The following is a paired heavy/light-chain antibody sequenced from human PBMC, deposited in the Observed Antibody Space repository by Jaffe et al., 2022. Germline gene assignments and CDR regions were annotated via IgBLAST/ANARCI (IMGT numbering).Light chain of an antibody. CDR3: QAWDSSIYVV. CDR2: QHS. CDR1: KLVRKF. Sequence: SYELTQPPSVSVSPGQTASFTCSGDKLVRKFVSWYQQKPGQSPVLVIYQHSKRPSGIPERFSGSTSGNTATLTISGTQAIDEADYYCQAWDSSIYVVFGGGTKLTVL. V-gene: IGLV3-1*01. J-gene: IGLJ2*01.
Heavy chain of an antibody. D-gene: IGHD2-15*01. V-gene: IGHV4-39*01. Sequence: QLLLQESGPGLVKPSETLSLTCTVSGGSISNTAYFWGWIRQPPGKGLEWVGSIFYSATTYYNPSLESRVTLSVDTSKNQFSLRLSSVTAADTAVYYCARRGGFCSGGSCSFHFDSWGQGTLVTVST. CDR3: ARRGGFCSGGSCSFHFDS. CDR2: IFYSATT. J-gene: IGHJ4*02. CDR1: GGSISNTAYF.